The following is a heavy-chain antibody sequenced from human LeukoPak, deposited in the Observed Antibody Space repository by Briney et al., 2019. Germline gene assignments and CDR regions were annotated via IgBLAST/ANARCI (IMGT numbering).Heavy chain of an antibody. V-gene: IGHV4-39*01. CDR3: GRPRTPDAYSAPFDY. Sequence: SETLSLTCTVSGGSISSSFYYWGWIRQPPGKGPEWIGSIYYSGSTYYNPSLKSRVTISVDTSKNQFSLKLTSVTAADTAVYYCGRPRTPDAYSAPFDYWGQGTLVTVSS. D-gene: IGHD5-24*01. CDR2: IYYSGST. CDR1: GGSISSSFYY. J-gene: IGHJ4*02.